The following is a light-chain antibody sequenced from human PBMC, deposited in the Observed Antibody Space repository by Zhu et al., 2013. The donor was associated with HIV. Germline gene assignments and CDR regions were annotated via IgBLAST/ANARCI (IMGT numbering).Light chain of an antibody. CDR2: DAS. Sequence: EIVLTQSPATLSLSPGETATLFCRASESVNTKYLAWYHQKPGQSPRLLIYDASNRATGIPARFSGSGSGTDFTLTISRLEPEDFAVYYCQQYGSSPITFGQGTRLEIK. J-gene: IGKJ5*01. CDR3: QQYGSSPIT. CDR1: ESVNTKY. V-gene: IGKV3-20*01.